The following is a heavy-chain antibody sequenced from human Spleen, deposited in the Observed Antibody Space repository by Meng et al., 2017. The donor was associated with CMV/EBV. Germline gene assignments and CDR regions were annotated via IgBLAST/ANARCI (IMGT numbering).Heavy chain of an antibody. J-gene: IGHJ5*02. CDR3: ARGAHWFDP. Sequence: GGSLRLSCAASGFTFSGYWMTWVRQTPGKGLEWVANIKQDGSQKYYVDSVKGRFTISRDNAKNSLYLQMNSLRAEDTAVYYCARGAHWFDPWGQGTLVTVSS. CDR2: IKQDGSQK. V-gene: IGHV3-7*01. CDR1: GFTFSGYW.